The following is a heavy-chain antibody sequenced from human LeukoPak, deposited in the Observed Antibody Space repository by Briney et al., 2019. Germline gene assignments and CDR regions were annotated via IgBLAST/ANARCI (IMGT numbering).Heavy chain of an antibody. CDR3: ARNLIPEQLVLNF. J-gene: IGHJ4*02. CDR1: GGSISSFY. D-gene: IGHD6-13*01. V-gene: IGHV4-59*13. CDR2: IYYTGST. Sequence: SETLSLTCSVSGGSISSFYWSWIRQPPGKGLEWIGYIYYTGSTNYNPSLKSRVTMSVDTSKNQFSLNLKSVTPEDTAVYYCARNLIPEQLVLNFWGQGTLVTVSS.